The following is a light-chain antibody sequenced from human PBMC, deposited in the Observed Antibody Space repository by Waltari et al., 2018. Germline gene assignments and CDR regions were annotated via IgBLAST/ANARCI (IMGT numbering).Light chain of an antibody. J-gene: IGKJ1*01. Sequence: EIVLTQSPGTLSLSPGERATLSCRASQSIGKYLVWYQQKPGQAPRLLMYETSSRATGIPDRFSGSGSGTDFSLTISRLEPEDFAVYYCQNYERLPATFGQGTKVEIK. CDR1: QSIGKY. V-gene: IGKV3-20*01. CDR2: ETS. CDR3: QNYERLPAT.